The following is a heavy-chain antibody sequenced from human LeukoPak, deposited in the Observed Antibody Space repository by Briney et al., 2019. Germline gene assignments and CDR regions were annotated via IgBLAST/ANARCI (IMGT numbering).Heavy chain of an antibody. CDR2: ISWNSGSI. Sequence: GRSLRLSCAASGFTFDDYAMHWVGQAPGKGLEWVSGISWNSGSIGYADSVKGRFTISRDNAKNSLYLQMNSLRAEDTALYYCARGSDFWSASIWGQGTMVTVSS. CDR1: GFTFDDYA. J-gene: IGHJ3*02. CDR3: ARGSDFWSASI. V-gene: IGHV3-9*01. D-gene: IGHD3-3*01.